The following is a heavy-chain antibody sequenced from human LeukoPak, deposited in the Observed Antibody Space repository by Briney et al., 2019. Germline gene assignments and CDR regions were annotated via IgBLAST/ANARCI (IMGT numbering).Heavy chain of an antibody. D-gene: IGHD2-2*01. CDR2: LSVGDGNT. Sequence: ASVKVSCKASGYTFTTYAIHCVRQAPGQGLQWIVWLSVGDGNTNYSQKFQGRVTLTRDTSASTAYMELTSLISEDTAVYYCARGYSGVVPAAHPDFWGQGTPVTVSS. CDR3: ARGYSGVVPAAHPDF. CDR1: GYTFTTYA. V-gene: IGHV1-3*01. J-gene: IGHJ4*02.